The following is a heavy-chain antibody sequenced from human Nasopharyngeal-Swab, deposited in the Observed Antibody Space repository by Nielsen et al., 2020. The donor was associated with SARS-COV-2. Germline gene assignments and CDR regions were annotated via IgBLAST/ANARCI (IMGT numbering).Heavy chain of an antibody. V-gene: IGHV4-34*01. CDR3: ARGPQGGSRRPYYFDY. D-gene: IGHD1-26*01. Sequence: WIRQPPGKGLEWIGEINRSGSTNYNPSLKSRVTISVDTSKNQFSLKLSSVTAADTAVYYCARGPQGGSRRPYYFDYWGQGTLVTVSS. J-gene: IGHJ4*02. CDR2: INRSGST.